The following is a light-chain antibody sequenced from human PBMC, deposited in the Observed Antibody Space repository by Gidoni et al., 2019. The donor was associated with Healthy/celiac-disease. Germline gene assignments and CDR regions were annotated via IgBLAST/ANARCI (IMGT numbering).Light chain of an antibody. CDR1: SSDVGSDNL. CDR3: CSYAGSSTLV. V-gene: IGLV2-23*02. Sequence: QSALTQPASVSGSPGQSITISCTGTSSDVGSDNLVSWYQQHPGKAPKLMIYEVSTRPSGVSNRFSGSKSGNTASLTISGLQAEDEADYYCCSYAGSSTLVFGGGTKLTVL. J-gene: IGLJ2*01. CDR2: EVS.